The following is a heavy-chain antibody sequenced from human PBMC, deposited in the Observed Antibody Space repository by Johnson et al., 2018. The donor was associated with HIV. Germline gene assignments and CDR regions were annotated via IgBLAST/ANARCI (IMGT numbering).Heavy chain of an antibody. CDR1: GFTFSSYG. CDR2: IRYDGSNK. D-gene: IGHD6-13*01. J-gene: IGHJ3*02. V-gene: IGHV3-30*02. Sequence: QVQLVESGGGVVRPGGSLRLSCAASGFTFSSYGMHWVRQAPGKGLEWVAFIRYDGSNKYYADSVKGRFTISRDNSKNTLYLQMNSLRAEDMAVYYCAKERSSSRKAFDIWGQGTMVTVSS. CDR3: AKERSSSRKAFDI.